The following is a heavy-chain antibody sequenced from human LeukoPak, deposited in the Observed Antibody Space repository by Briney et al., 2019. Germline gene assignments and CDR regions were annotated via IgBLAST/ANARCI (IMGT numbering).Heavy chain of an antibody. D-gene: IGHD3-3*01. J-gene: IGHJ5*02. Sequence: ASVKVSCKASGYTFTSYGISWVRQAPGQGLEWMGWINPNSGGTNYAQKFQGRVTMTRDTSISTAYMELSRLRSDDTAVYYCAGRNVLRFLEWLSWGQGTLVTVSS. V-gene: IGHV1-2*02. CDR3: AGRNVLRFLEWLS. CDR1: GYTFTSYG. CDR2: INPNSGGT.